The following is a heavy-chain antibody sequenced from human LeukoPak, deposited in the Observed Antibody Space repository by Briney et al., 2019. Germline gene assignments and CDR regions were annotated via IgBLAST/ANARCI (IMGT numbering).Heavy chain of an antibody. V-gene: IGHV3-7*01. D-gene: IGHD7-27*01. CDR2: IRQDGSEK. Sequence: PGGSLRLSCAASGFTFSSYWMSWVRQAPGKGLEWVANIRQDGSEKYFVDSVKGRFTISRDNAKNSLYLQMNSLRAEDTAVYYCARSLGSYYYYYYMDVWGKGTTVTVSS. J-gene: IGHJ6*03. CDR3: ARSLGSYYYYYYMDV. CDR1: GFTFSSYW.